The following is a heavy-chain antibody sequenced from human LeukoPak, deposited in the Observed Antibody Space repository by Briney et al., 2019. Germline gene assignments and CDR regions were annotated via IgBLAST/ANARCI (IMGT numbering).Heavy chain of an antibody. V-gene: IGHV1-69*05. J-gene: IGHJ6*03. CDR1: GGTFSSYA. CDR2: IIPIFGTA. Sequence: GASVKVSCKASGGTFSSYAISWVRQAPGQGLEWMGGIIPIFGTANYAQKFQGRVTITTDESTSTAYMELSSLRSEDTAVYYCARAFRGHCTNGVCYYYYMDVWGKGTTVTASS. D-gene: IGHD2-8*01. CDR3: ARAFRGHCTNGVCYYYYMDV.